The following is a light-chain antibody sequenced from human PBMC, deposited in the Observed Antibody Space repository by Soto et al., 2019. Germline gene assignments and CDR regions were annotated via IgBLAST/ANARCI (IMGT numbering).Light chain of an antibody. CDR2: GNS. CDR3: QSYDSILTGSV. V-gene: IGLV1-40*01. J-gene: IGLJ1*01. Sequence: QAVLTQPPSVSGAPGQRVTISCTGSSSNIGAGHDVHWYQHLLGAAPKLLIYGNSDRPSGVPDRFSASKSGTSASLAITGLQAEDEADYYCQSYDSILTGSVLGTGTKVTV. CDR1: SSNIGAGHD.